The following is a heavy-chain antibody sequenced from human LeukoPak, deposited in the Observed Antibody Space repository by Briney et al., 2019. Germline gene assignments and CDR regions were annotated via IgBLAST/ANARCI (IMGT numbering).Heavy chain of an antibody. Sequence: ASVKVSCKASGGTFSSYAISWVRQAPGQGLEWMGRIIPIFGTANYAQKFQGRVTITTDESTSTAYMELSSLRSEDTAVYYCARGSVDDYVWGSYRYPFDYWGQGTLVTVSS. D-gene: IGHD3-16*02. J-gene: IGHJ4*02. V-gene: IGHV1-69*05. CDR1: GGTFSSYA. CDR2: IIPIFGTA. CDR3: ARGSVDDYVWGSYRYPFDY.